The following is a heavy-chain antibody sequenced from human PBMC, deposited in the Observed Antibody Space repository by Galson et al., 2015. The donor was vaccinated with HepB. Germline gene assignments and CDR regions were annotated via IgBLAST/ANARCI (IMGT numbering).Heavy chain of an antibody. V-gene: IGHV3-73*01. CDR2: IRSKASSHAT. CDR3: TRLGDFSGYSSS. J-gene: IGHJ4*02. D-gene: IGHD2-2*01. CDR1: GFTFSGPA. Sequence: SLRLSCAASGFTFSGPAIHWVRQASGKGLEWVGRIRSKASSHATAYAASLKGRFTISRDDSKNTAYPHMNRLKTEDTAVYYCTRLGDFSGYSSSWGQGTLVTVSS.